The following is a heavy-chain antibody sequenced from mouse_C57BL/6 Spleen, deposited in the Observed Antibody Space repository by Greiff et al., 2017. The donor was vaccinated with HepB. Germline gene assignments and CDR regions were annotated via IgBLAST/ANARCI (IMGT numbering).Heavy chain of an antibody. J-gene: IGHJ4*01. Sequence: EVKLMESEGGLVQPGSSMKLSCTASGFTFSDYYMAWVRQVPEKGLEWVANINYDGSSTYYLDSLKSRFIISRDNAKNILYLQMSSLKSEDTATYYCARGTYYYGRNMDYWGQGTSVTVSS. CDR3: ARGTYYYGRNMDY. D-gene: IGHD1-1*01. CDR1: GFTFSDYY. V-gene: IGHV5-16*01. CDR2: INYDGSST.